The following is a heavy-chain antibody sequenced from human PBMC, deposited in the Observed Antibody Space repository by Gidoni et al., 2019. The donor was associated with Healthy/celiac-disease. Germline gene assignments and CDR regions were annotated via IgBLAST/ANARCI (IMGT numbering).Heavy chain of an antibody. CDR3: ARPLGYCSSTSCYTGLSYYYYMDV. Sequence: QVQLVQSGAEVKTPGASVKVSCKASGYTFTSYGISWVRQAPGQGLEWMGWISAYNGNTNYAQKLQGRVTMTTDTSTSTAYMELRSLRSDDTAVYYCARPLGYCSSTSCYTGLSYYYYMDVWGKGTTVTVSS. J-gene: IGHJ6*03. CDR2: ISAYNGNT. D-gene: IGHD2-2*02. CDR1: GYTFTSYG. V-gene: IGHV1-18*04.